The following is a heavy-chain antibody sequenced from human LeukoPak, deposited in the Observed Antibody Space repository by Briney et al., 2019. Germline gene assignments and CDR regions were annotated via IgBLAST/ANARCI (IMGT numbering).Heavy chain of an antibody. CDR1: GFIVSNNY. CDR2: IYSGGTT. CDR3: ARGGEDSPLWFEPKQYHFDC. J-gene: IGHJ4*02. D-gene: IGHD3-10*01. V-gene: IGHV3-53*01. Sequence: PGGSLRLSCAASGFIVSNNYMTWVRQPPGKGLEWVSAIYSGGTTYYADSVKGQFTISRDDSKNTVFLQMNRLRAEDTALYYCARGGEDSPLWFEPKQYHFDCWGQGALVTVSS.